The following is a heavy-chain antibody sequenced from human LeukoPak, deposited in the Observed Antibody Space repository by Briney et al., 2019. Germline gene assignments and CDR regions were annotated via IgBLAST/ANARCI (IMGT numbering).Heavy chain of an antibody. D-gene: IGHD2/OR15-2a*01. V-gene: IGHV4-59*08. CDR2: IYDSGS. CDR1: GGSISSYY. Sequence: NPSETLSLTCIVSGGSISSYYRSWIRQPPGKGLEWIGCIYDSGSSYNPSLKSRVTISVDTSKNQFSLKVSSVTAADTAVYYCARQMFLGGMDVWGQGTTVTVSS. CDR3: ARQMFLGGMDV. J-gene: IGHJ6*02.